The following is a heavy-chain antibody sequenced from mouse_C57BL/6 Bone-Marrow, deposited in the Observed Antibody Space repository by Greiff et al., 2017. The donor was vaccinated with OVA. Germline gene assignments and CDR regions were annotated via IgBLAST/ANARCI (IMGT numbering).Heavy chain of an antibody. Sequence: VQLQQPGAELVRPGTSVKLSCKASGYTFTSYWMPWVQQRPGQGLEWIGVIDPSDSYTNYNQKFKGKATLTVDTSSSTAYMQLSSLTSEDSAVYYCARDSSGYHYYAMDYWGQGTSVTVSS. D-gene: IGHD3-2*02. J-gene: IGHJ4*01. CDR1: GYTFTSYW. V-gene: IGHV1-59*01. CDR2: IDPSDSYT. CDR3: ARDSSGYHYYAMDY.